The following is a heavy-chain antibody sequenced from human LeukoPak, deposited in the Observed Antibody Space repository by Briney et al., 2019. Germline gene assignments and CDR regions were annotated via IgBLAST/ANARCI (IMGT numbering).Heavy chain of an antibody. CDR1: GFTFSSHA. Sequence: PGGSLRLSCAASGFTFSSHAMSWVRQAPGKGLEWVSGISGSGGSTYYADSVKGRFTISRDNSKNTLYLRMNSLRAEDTAVYYCAKDRFYDDSSGYFDSDSWGQGTLVTVSS. CDR2: ISGSGGST. V-gene: IGHV3-23*01. D-gene: IGHD3-22*01. CDR3: AKDRFYDDSSGYFDSDS. J-gene: IGHJ4*02.